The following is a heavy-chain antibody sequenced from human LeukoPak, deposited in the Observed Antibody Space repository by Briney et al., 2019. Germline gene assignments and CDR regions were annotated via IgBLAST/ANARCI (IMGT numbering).Heavy chain of an antibody. D-gene: IGHD3-10*01. V-gene: IGHV1-46*01. CDR3: ARGPPVRGVISVWFDP. J-gene: IGHJ5*02. CDR1: GYTFTSCY. Sequence: ASVKVSRKASGYTFTSCYKHWVRQAPGQGLEWMGIINPSSGSTTYAQKFQGRVTMTRDTSISTAYMELSRLRSDDTAVYYCARGPPVRGVISVWFDPWGQGTLVTVSS. CDR2: INPSSGST.